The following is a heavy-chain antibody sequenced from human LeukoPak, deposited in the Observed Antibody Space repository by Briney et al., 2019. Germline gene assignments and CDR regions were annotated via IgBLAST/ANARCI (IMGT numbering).Heavy chain of an antibody. Sequence: ASVKVSCKASGYTFTGYYMHWVRQAPGQGLEWMGWINPKSGGTNYAQKFQGRVTMTRDTSITTAYMELNRLRSDDTALYYCAKGRVVTGAKSLMYHWLDPWGQGTLVTVSS. CDR2: INPKSGGT. CDR1: GYTFTGYY. D-gene: IGHD4/OR15-4a*01. J-gene: IGHJ5*02. V-gene: IGHV1-2*02. CDR3: AKGRVVTGAKSLMYHWLDP.